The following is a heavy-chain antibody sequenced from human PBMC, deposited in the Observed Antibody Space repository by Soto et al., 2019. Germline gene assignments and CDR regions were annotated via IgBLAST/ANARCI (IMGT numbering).Heavy chain of an antibody. D-gene: IGHD2-8*02. CDR2: ISSSGTTT. CDR1: RFTFTDYG. V-gene: IGHV3-48*02. Sequence: QPGGSLRLSCEASRFTFTDYGMNWVRQAPGKGLEWVAYISSSGTTTHYADSVKGRFTISRDNAKNSLFLQMNSLRDEDTAAYHCARVGKGLIEVLYHDYHGMDVWGQGTTVTVSS. J-gene: IGHJ6*02. CDR3: ARVGKGLIEVLYHDYHGMDV.